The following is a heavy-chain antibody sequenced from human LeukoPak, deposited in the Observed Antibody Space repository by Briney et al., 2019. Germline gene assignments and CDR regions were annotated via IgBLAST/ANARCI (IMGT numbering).Heavy chain of an antibody. CDR1: GFTFSSYA. J-gene: IGHJ6*03. V-gene: IGHV3-48*03. CDR3: ARPTWTNYMDV. D-gene: IGHD3/OR15-3a*01. CDR2: ISRSGSTI. Sequence: GGSLRLSCAASGFTFSSYAMNWVRQAPGKGLEWVSYISRSGSTIFYADSVKGRFTISRDNAKNSVSLQMNSLRAEDTAVYFCARPTWTNYMDVWGKGTAVTISS.